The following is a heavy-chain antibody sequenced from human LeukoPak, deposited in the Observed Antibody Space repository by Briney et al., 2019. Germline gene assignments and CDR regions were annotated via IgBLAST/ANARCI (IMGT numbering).Heavy chain of an antibody. J-gene: IGHJ2*01. CDR1: GFPFSSFA. CDR3: AKCRGGGGEYWHFDL. Sequence: QPGGSLRLSCAASGFPFSSFAMVWVRQAPGKGLEWVSALSGPATRAIYADSVRGRFTISRDNFKNTLYLQMNSLRAEDSAVYYCAKCRGGGGEYWHFDLWGRGILVSVSS. D-gene: IGHD2-15*01. CDR2: LSGPATRA. V-gene: IGHV3-23*01.